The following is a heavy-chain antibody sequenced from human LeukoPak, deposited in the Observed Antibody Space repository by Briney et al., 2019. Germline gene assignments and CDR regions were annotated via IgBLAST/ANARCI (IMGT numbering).Heavy chain of an antibody. CDR3: ARAWDCSSTTCYVYFDY. D-gene: IGHD2-2*01. CDR1: GYIFTTYG. CDR2: ISAYIGNT. Sequence: ASVKVSFKSSGYIFTTYGISWVRQAPGQGLEWMGWISAYIGNTNYAQKLQGSVTMTTDTSTSTAYMELRSLTSDDTAVYYCARAWDCSSTTCYVYFDYWGQGSLVTVSS. J-gene: IGHJ4*02. V-gene: IGHV1-18*01.